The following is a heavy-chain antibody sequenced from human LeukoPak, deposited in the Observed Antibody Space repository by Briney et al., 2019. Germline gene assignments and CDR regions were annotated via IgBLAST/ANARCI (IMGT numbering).Heavy chain of an antibody. CDR1: GGSISSGGYY. CDR3: ARGDVDTAMVTDY. V-gene: IGHV4-31*03. Sequence: SETLSLTCTVSGGSISSGGYYWSWIRQHPGKGLEWIGYIYYSGSTYYNPSLKSRVTISVDTSKNQFSLKLSSVTAAETAVYYCARGDVDTAMVTDYWGQGTLVTVSS. CDR2: IYYSGST. J-gene: IGHJ4*02. D-gene: IGHD5-18*01.